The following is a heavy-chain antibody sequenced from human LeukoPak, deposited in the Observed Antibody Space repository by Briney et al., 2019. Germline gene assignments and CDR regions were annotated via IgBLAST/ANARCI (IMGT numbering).Heavy chain of an antibody. CDR1: GFTFSSYA. J-gene: IGHJ2*01. Sequence: HPGGSLRLSCAASGFTFSSYAMSWVRQAPGKGLEWVSAISGGSTYYADSVKGRFTISRDNSKNTLYLQMNSLRAEDTAVYYCAKGGLYYDFWSGPSWYFDLWGRGTLVTVSS. CDR3: AKGGLYYDFWSGPSWYFDL. V-gene: IGHV3-23*01. CDR2: ISGGST. D-gene: IGHD3-3*01.